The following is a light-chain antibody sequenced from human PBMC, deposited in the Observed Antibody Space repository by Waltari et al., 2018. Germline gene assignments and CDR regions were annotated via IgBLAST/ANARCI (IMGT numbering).Light chain of an antibody. CDR1: QQIDDN. CDR3: QQYGSSPRLT. J-gene: IGKJ4*01. Sequence: DIQMTQSPSSLSASVGDRITITCQARQQIDDNLNWYQQKPGEAPKALIHGASNLEIGVPTRFSGSRSGTAFTLTISRLQPEDFATYYCQQYGSSPRLTFGGGTKVEIK. V-gene: IGKV1-33*01. CDR2: GAS.